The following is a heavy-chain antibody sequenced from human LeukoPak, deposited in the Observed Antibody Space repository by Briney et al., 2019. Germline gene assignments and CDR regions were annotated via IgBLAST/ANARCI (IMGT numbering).Heavy chain of an antibody. J-gene: IGHJ1*01. CDR2: ISGSGGST. CDR1: GFTFSSHA. CDR3: TRDSSVYYYDSSGYSENFQH. Sequence: GGSLRLSCAASGFTFSSHAMSWVRQAPGKGLEWVSAISGSGGSTYYADSVKGRFTISRDNSKNTLYLQMNSLRAEDTAVYYCTRDSSVYYYDSSGYSENFQHWGQGTLVTVSS. V-gene: IGHV3-23*01. D-gene: IGHD3-22*01.